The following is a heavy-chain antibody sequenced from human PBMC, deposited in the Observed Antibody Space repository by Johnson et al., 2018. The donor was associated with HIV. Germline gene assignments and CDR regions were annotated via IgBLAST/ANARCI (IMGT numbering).Heavy chain of an antibody. Sequence: QVQLVESGGGLVQPGGSLRLSCAASGFTFSSYGMHWVRQAPGKGLEWVAVISYDGSNQYYADSVKGRFTISRDNSKNTMYLQMNSLRAEDTAGYFWARDRGSGLRMGREGDAFDIWGQGTMVTVSS. V-gene: IGHV3-30*03. D-gene: IGHD1-26*01. J-gene: IGHJ3*02. CDR2: ISYDGSNQ. CDR3: ARDRGSGLRMGREGDAFDI. CDR1: GFTFSSYG.